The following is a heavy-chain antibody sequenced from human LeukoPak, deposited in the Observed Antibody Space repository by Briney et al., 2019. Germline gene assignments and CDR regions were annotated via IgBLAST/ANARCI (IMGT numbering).Heavy chain of an antibody. CDR3: ARDSDSATVTTFGY. Sequence: ASVKVSCKASGYTFTGYYMHWVRQAPGQGLEWMGWINPNSGGTNYAQKFQGRVTMTGDTSISTAYMELSRLRSDDTAVYYCARDSDSATVTTFGYWGQGTLVTVSS. V-gene: IGHV1-2*02. CDR1: GYTFTGYY. J-gene: IGHJ4*02. CDR2: INPNSGGT. D-gene: IGHD4-17*01.